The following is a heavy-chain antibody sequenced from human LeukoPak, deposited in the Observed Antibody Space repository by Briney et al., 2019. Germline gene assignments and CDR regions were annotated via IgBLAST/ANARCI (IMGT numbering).Heavy chain of an antibody. CDR2: INHSGST. Sequence: SETLSLTCAVYGGSFSGYYWSWIRQPPGKGLEWIGEINHSGSTNYNPSLKSRVTISVDTSKNQFSLKLRSVTAADTAVYYCARDQYYYDSSGYYRFDYWGQGTLVTVSS. J-gene: IGHJ4*02. CDR1: GGSFSGYY. CDR3: ARDQYYYDSSGYYRFDY. D-gene: IGHD3-22*01. V-gene: IGHV4-34*01.